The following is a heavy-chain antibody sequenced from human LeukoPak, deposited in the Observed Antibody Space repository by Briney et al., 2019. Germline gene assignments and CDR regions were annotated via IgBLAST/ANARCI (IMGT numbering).Heavy chain of an antibody. J-gene: IGHJ4*02. CDR3: ARVDRLAALDY. CDR1: GYTFTSYY. D-gene: IGHD6-6*01. CDR2: INPSGGST. Sequence: ASVKVSCKASGYTFTSYYMHWVRQAPGQGLEWMGIINPSGGSTSYAQKFQGRVTMTRDMSTSSVYMELSSLRSEDTAVYYCARVDRLAALDYWGQGTLVTVSS. V-gene: IGHV1-46*01.